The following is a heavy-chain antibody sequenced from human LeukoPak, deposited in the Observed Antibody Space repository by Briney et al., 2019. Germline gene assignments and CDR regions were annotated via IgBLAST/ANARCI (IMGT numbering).Heavy chain of an antibody. D-gene: IGHD2-8*01. J-gene: IGHJ3*02. V-gene: IGHV3-30-3*01. CDR1: GFTFSSYA. Sequence: GGSLRLSCAASGFTFSSYAMHWVRQAPGKGLEWVAVISYDGSNKYYADSVKGRFTISRDNSKNTLYLQMNSLRAEDTAVYYCARDPSIMVYAPLGAFDIWGQGTMVTVSS. CDR3: ARDPSIMVYAPLGAFDI. CDR2: ISYDGSNK.